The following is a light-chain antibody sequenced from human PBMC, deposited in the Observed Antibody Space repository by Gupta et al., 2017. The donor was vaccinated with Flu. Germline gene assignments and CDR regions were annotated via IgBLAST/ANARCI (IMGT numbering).Light chain of an antibody. CDR3: LLTYGGPRV. CDR1: TGAVTSGHY. Sequence: QAVVTHAPSLTVPPGGTVTPTCGPSTGAVTSGHYPYCFQQKPGQAPRPLIFDTNKKHSWTPARFSGSLLGGKAALTLSGAQPEDEAEYSCLLTYGGPRVFGGGTKLTVL. J-gene: IGLJ2*01. V-gene: IGLV7-46*01. CDR2: DTN.